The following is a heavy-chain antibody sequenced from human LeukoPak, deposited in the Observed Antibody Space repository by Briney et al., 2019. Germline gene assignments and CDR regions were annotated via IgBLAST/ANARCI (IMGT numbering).Heavy chain of an antibody. V-gene: IGHV1-2*06. CDR3: ARPPYDSSGFDAFDI. D-gene: IGHD3-22*01. J-gene: IGHJ3*02. CDR2: IHPNSGGT. Sequence: ASVKVSCKASGYTFIGYHIHWVRQAPGQGREWMGRIHPNSGGTNYAQKFHGRVTMTRDTSISTAYMELSRLRSDDTAVYYCARPPYDSSGFDAFDIWGQGTMVTVSS. CDR1: GYTFIGYH.